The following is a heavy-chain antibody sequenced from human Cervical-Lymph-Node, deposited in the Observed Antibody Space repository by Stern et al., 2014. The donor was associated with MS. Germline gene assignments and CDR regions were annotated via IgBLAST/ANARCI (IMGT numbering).Heavy chain of an antibody. J-gene: IGHJ4*02. CDR3: ARVDYDSSGYPFDY. CDR1: GFTFSSYG. D-gene: IGHD3-22*01. V-gene: IGHV3-33*01. CDR2: IWYDGSNK. Sequence: VQLVESGGGVVQPGRSLRLSCAASGFTFSSYGMHWVRQAPGKGLEWVAVIWYDGSNKYYADSVKGRFTISRDNSKNTLYLQMNSLRAEDTAVYYCARVDYDSSGYPFDYWGQGTLVTVSS.